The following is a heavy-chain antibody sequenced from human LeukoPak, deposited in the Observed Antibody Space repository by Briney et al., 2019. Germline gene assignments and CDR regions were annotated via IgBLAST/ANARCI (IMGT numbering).Heavy chain of an antibody. V-gene: IGHV4-59*01. CDR1: GGXISSYY. D-gene: IGHD1-26*01. CDR2: IYYSGST. Sequence: PSETLSLTCTVSGGXISSYYCSWIRQPPGKGLEWIGYIYYSGSTNYNPSLKSRVTISVDTSKNQFSLKLSSVTAADTAVYYCARSGIAGGYFDYWGQGTLVTVSS. CDR3: ARSGIAGGYFDY. J-gene: IGHJ4*02.